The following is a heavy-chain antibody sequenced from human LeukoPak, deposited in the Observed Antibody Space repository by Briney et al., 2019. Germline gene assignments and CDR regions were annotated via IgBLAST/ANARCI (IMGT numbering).Heavy chain of an antibody. D-gene: IGHD6-13*01. CDR3: ARDVTAAGTDYMDV. J-gene: IGHJ6*03. CDR1: GFFFSAYG. V-gene: IGHV3-30*03. CDR2: MSYDGSNK. Sequence: GGSLRLSCAASGFFFSAYGMHWVRQAPGKGLEWVAVMSYDGSNKYYVDSVKGRFTISRDNSKNTLYLQMNSLRAEDTAVYYCARDVTAAGTDYMDVWGKGTTVTVSS.